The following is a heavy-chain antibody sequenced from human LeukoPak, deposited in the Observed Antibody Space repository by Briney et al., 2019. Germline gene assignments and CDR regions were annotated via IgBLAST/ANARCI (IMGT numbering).Heavy chain of an antibody. CDR1: GFTFSGSA. D-gene: IGHD3-3*01. Sequence: PGGSLKLSCAASGFTFSGSAMHWVRQASGKGLEWVGRIRSKANSYATAYAASVKGRFTISRDDSKNTVYLQMNSLKTEDTAVYYCTREYDFWSGYRYYYYYYYMDVWGKGTTVTVSS. CDR2: IRSKANSYAT. CDR3: TREYDFWSGYRYYYYYYYMDV. J-gene: IGHJ6*03. V-gene: IGHV3-73*01.